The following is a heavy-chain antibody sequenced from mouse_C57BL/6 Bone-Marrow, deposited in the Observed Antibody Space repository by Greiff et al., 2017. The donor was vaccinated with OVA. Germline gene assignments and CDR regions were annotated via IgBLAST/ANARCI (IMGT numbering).Heavy chain of an antibody. V-gene: IGHV2-6*01. Sequence: VQVVESGPGLVAPSQSLSITCTVSGFSLTSYGVDWVRQSPGKGLEWLGVIWGVGSTNYNSALKSRLSISKDNSKSQVFLKMNSLQTDDTAMYYCASASLYYGYPFAYWGQGTLVTVSA. CDR3: ASASLYYGYPFAY. J-gene: IGHJ3*01. CDR1: GFSLTSYG. D-gene: IGHD2-2*01. CDR2: IWGVGST.